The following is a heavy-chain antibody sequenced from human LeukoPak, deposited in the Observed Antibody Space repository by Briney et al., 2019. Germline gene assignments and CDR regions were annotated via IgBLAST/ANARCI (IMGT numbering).Heavy chain of an antibody. J-gene: IGHJ4*02. CDR1: GFTFSSYS. V-gene: IGHV3-48*04. CDR2: ISSSSSTI. CDR3: ARLTTVVTPSY. Sequence: GGSLRLSCAASGFTFSSYSMNWVRQAPGKGLEWVSYISSSSSTIYYADSVKGRFTISRDNAKNSLYLQMNSLRAEDTAVYYCARLTTVVTPSYWGQGTLVTVSS. D-gene: IGHD4-23*01.